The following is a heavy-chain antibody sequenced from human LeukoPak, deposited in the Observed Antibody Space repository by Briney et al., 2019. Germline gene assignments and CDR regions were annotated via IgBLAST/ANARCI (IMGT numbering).Heavy chain of an antibody. D-gene: IGHD3-9*01. Sequence: PSETLSLTCTVSGGSISSSSYYWGWIRQPPGKGLEWIGSIYYSGSTYYNPSLKSRVTISVDTSKNQFSLKLSSVTAADTAVYYCARQLRYFDWLLPNFDYWGQGTLVTVSS. CDR1: GGSISSSSYY. CDR2: IYYSGST. V-gene: IGHV4-39*01. J-gene: IGHJ4*02. CDR3: ARQLRYFDWLLPNFDY.